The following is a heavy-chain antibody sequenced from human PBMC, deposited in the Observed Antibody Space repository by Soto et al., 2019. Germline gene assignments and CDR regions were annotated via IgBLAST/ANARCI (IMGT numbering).Heavy chain of an antibody. CDR3: AKDGTYYYDSSGSNFDY. Sequence: GGSLRLSCAASGFTFSSYGMHWVRQAPGKGLEWVAVISYDGSNKYYADSVKGRFTISRDNSKNTLYLQMNSLRAEDTAVYYCAKDGTYYYDSSGSNFDYWGQGIQVTVSS. CDR2: ISYDGSNK. D-gene: IGHD3-22*01. V-gene: IGHV3-30*18. CDR1: GFTFSSYG. J-gene: IGHJ4*02.